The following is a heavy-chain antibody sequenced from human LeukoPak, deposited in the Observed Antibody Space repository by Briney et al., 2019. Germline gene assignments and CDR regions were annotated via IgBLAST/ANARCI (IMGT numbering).Heavy chain of an antibody. V-gene: IGHV3-74*01. D-gene: IGHD5-18*01. CDR2: INSDGSTT. J-gene: IGHJ4*02. CDR1: GFTFSNYW. Sequence: GGSLRLSCAASGFTFSNYWMHWVRQAPGMGLVWVSRINSDGSTTSYADSVKGRFTISRDNAKNTLYLQMNSLRAEDTAVYYCARGASGYSYGWGQGTLVTVSS. CDR3: ARGASGYSYG.